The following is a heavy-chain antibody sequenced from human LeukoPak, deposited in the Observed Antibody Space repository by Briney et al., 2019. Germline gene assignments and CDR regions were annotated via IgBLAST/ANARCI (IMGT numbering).Heavy chain of an antibody. J-gene: IGHJ4*02. D-gene: IGHD2-15*01. V-gene: IGHV4-59*08. Sequence: SETLSLTCTVSGGSISSYYWNWIRQPPGKGLEWIGYIYYNGATNYSPSLKSRVTISVDTSKNQFSLELSSVTAADTAVYYCARHGSGGSSYTYFDSWGQGTLVTVSS. CDR1: GGSISSYY. CDR2: IYYNGAT. CDR3: ARHGSGGSSYTYFDS.